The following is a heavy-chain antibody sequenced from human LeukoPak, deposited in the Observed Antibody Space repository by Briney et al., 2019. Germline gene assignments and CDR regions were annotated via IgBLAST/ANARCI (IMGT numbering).Heavy chain of an antibody. J-gene: IGHJ5*02. Sequence: ASVKVSCKASGYTFTSYYIHWVRQAPGQGLEWMGIINPSGGSTSYAQKFQGRVTMTRDTSTNTVYMERSSLRSEDTAVYYCARDDPLDKISSGWGPWGQGTLVTVSS. CDR2: INPSGGST. V-gene: IGHV1-46*01. CDR1: GYTFTSYY. CDR3: ARDDPLDKISSGWGP. D-gene: IGHD6-19*01.